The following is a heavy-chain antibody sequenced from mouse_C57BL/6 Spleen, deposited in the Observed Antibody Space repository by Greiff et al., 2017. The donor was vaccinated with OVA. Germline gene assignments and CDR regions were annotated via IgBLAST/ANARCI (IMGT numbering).Heavy chain of an antibody. CDR1: GYTFTSYW. Sequence: QVQLQQPGAELVMPGASVKLSCKASGYTFTSYWMHWVKQRPGQGLEWIGEIDPSDSYTNYNQKFKGKSTLTVDKSSSTAYMQLSSLTSADSAVYYCARGHYCGSSYAMDYWGQGTSVTVSS. CDR3: ARGHYCGSSYAMDY. V-gene: IGHV1-69*01. CDR2: IDPSDSYT. D-gene: IGHD1-1*01. J-gene: IGHJ4*01.